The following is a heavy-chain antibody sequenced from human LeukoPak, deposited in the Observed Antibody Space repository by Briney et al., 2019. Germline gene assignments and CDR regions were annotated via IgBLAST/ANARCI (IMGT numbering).Heavy chain of an antibody. V-gene: IGHV4-39*07. CDR3: ARVLSTVVIPHAFVI. D-gene: IGHD4-23*01. J-gene: IGHJ3*02. CDR1: GGSISSSSYY. Sequence: NPSETLSLTCTVSGGSISSSSYYWGWIRQPPGKGLEWIGSIYYSGSTYYNPSLKSRVTISVDTSKNQFSLNLSSVTAADTAVYYCARVLSTVVIPHAFVIWGQGTTVIVSS. CDR2: IYYSGST.